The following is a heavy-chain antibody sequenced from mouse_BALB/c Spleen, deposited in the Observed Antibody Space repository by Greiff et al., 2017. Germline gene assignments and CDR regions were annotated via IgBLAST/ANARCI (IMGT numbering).Heavy chain of an antibody. Sequence: DVQLQESGPGLVKPSQSLSLTCTVTGYSITSDYAWNWIRQFPGNKLEWMGYISYSGSTSYNPSLKSRISITRDTSKNQFFLQLNSVTTEDTATYYCARLEDYWGQGTTLTVSS. CDR1: GYSITSDYA. CDR3: ARLEDY. J-gene: IGHJ2*01. CDR2: ISYSGST. V-gene: IGHV3-2*02.